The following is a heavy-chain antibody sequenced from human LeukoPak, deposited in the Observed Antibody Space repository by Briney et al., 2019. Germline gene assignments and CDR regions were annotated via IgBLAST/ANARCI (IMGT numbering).Heavy chain of an antibody. CDR1: GYTLTSYG. CDR3: AREMATIVNQFDY. J-gene: IGHJ4*02. CDR2: ISPYNGNT. D-gene: IGHD5-24*01. Sequence: AASVKVSCKASGYTLTSYGISWVRQAPGQGLEWMGWISPYNGNTNYAQKLQGRVTMTTDTSTTTAYMELRSLRSDDTAVYYCAREMATIVNQFDYWGQGTLVTVSS. V-gene: IGHV1-18*01.